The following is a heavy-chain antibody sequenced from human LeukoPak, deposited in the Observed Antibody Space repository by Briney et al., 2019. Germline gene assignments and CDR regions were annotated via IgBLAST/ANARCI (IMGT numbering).Heavy chain of an antibody. CDR3: ARDFSSGWPYDAFDI. V-gene: IGHV3-64*01. D-gene: IGHD6-19*01. J-gene: IGHJ3*02. CDR2: ISSNGGST. CDR1: GFTFSSYA. Sequence: GGSLRLSCAASGFTFSSYAMHWVRQAPGKGLEYVSAISSNGGSTYYANSVKGRFTISRDNSKNTLYLQMGSLRAEDMAVYYCARDFSSGWPYDAFDIWGQGTMVTVSS.